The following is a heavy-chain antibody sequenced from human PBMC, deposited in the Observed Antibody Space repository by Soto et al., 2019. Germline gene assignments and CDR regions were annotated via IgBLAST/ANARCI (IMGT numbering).Heavy chain of an antibody. CDR2: IVAGGSLT. CDR1: GSSFSSYT. D-gene: IGHD3-16*02. CDR3: AKDLDVDSFWGNYRPPLDS. V-gene: IGHV3-23*01. J-gene: IGHJ4*02. Sequence: PGGSLRLSCAASGSSFSSYTMSWVRQAPGKGLEWVSGIVAGGSLTYYADSVRGRFTISRDNSENTLFLQMNSLRAEDTAVYYCAKDLDVDSFWGNYRPPLDSWRQGTLVTVSS.